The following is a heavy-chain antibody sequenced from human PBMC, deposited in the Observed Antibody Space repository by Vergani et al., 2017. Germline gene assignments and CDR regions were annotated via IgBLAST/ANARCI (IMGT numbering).Heavy chain of an antibody. D-gene: IGHD3-22*01. CDR1: GFTVSSNY. CDR3: ARDSLGYYDSSGYLDY. Sequence: EVQLVESGGGLIQPGGSLRLSCAASGFTVSSNYMSWVRQAPGKGLEWVSVIYSGGSTYYADSVKGRFTISRDNSKNTLYLQMNSLRAEDTAVYYCARDSLGYYDSSGYLDYWGQGTLVTVSS. J-gene: IGHJ4*02. CDR2: IYSGGST. V-gene: IGHV3-53*01.